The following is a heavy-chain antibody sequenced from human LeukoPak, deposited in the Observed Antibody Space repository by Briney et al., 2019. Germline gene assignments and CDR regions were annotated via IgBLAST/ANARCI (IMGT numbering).Heavy chain of an antibody. CDR1: GFTFSSYS. CDR3: ARKVIAAALNWFDP. CDR2: ISSSSSYI. D-gene: IGHD6-13*01. J-gene: IGHJ5*02. V-gene: IGHV3-21*01. Sequence: GGSLRLSCAASGFTFSSYSMNWVRQAPGKGPEWVSSISSSSSYIYYADSVKGRFTISRDNAKNSLYLQMNSLRAEDTAVYYCARKVIAAALNWFDPWGQGTLVTVSS.